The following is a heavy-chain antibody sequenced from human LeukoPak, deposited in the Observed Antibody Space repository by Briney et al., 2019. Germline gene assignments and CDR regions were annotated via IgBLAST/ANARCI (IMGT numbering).Heavy chain of an antibody. J-gene: IGHJ6*03. CDR3: ARGSILAASFYYYYYMDV. D-gene: IGHD2-2*01. CDR1: GGSFSGYY. Sequence: SETLSLTCAVYGGSFSGYYWSWIRQPPGKGLEWIGSIYYSGSTYYNPSLKSRVTISVDTSKNQFSLKLSSVTAADTAVYYCARGSILAASFYYYYYMDVWGKGTTVTVSS. CDR2: IYYSGST. V-gene: IGHV4-34*01.